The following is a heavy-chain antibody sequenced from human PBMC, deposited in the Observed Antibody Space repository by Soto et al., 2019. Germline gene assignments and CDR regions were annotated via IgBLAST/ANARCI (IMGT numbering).Heavy chain of an antibody. D-gene: IGHD6-25*01. V-gene: IGHV4-59*01. CDR3: AGQDSSAFDY. CDR2: IYYSGST. CDR1: GGSISSYY. J-gene: IGHJ4*02. Sequence: TSETLSLTCTVSGGSISSYYWSWIRQPPGKGLEWIGYIYYSGSTNYNPSLKSRVTISVDTSKNQFSLKLSSVTAADTAVYYCAGQDSSAFDYWGQGTLVTVSS.